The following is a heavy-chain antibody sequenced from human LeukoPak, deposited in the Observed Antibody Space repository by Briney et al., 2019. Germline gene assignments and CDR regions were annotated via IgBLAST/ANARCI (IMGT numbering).Heavy chain of an antibody. D-gene: IGHD3-22*01. CDR1: GYTFTSYY. Sequence: GASVKVSCTASGYTFTSYYMHWVRQAPGQGLEWMGIINPSGGSTSYAQKFQGRVTMTRDTSTSTVYMELSSLRSEDTAVYYCARDGNYYDSSGYYYYGENWFDPWGQGILVTVSS. J-gene: IGHJ5*02. CDR2: INPSGGST. CDR3: ARDGNYYDSSGYYYYGENWFDP. V-gene: IGHV1-46*01.